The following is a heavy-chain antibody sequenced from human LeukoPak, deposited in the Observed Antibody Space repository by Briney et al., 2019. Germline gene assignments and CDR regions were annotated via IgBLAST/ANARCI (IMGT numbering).Heavy chain of an antibody. D-gene: IGHD6-19*01. CDR2: IYPGDSDT. Sequence: GESLKISCKGSGYRFTSYWIGWVRPMPGKGLGWMGIIYPGDSDTRYSPSFQGQVTISADKSISTAYLQWSSLKASDTAMYYRARHGRGASSGSDRDYWGQGTLVTVSS. CDR3: ARHGRGASSGSDRDY. J-gene: IGHJ4*02. CDR1: GYRFTSYW. V-gene: IGHV5-51*01.